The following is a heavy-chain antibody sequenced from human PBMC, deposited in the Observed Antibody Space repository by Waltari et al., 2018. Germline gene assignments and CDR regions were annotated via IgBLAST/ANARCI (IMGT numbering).Heavy chain of an antibody. Sequence: QVQLQQWGAGLLKPSETLSLTCAVYGGSFGGYYWCWSRQPPGKGLEWIGEINHSGSTNYNPSLKSRVTISVDTSKNQFSLKLSSVTAADTAVYYCARGFGLYYGSGSYPDYWGQGTLVTVSS. CDR1: GGSFGGYY. D-gene: IGHD3-10*01. CDR2: INHSGST. CDR3: ARGFGLYYGSGSYPDY. V-gene: IGHV4-34*01. J-gene: IGHJ4*02.